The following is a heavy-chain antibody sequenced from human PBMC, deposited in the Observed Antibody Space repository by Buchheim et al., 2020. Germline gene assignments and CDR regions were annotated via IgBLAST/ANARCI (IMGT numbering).Heavy chain of an antibody. CDR2: IWYDGLNK. J-gene: IGHJ6*02. CDR3: ARGSGNGMDV. V-gene: IGHV3-33*01. D-gene: IGHD6-19*01. Sequence: QVQVVESGGGVVQPGTSLRLSCAVSGFTFSSYGMHWVRQAPGKGLEWVAIIWYDGLNKYYADSAKGRFTISRDNSKNALFLQMNSLRAEDTAVYYCARGSGNGMDVWGQGTT. CDR1: GFTFSSYG.